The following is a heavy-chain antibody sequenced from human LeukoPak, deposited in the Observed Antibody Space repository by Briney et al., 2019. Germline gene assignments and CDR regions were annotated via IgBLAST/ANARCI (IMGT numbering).Heavy chain of an antibody. CDR1: GFTFDDYA. J-gene: IGHJ4*02. Sequence: GRSLRLSCAASGFTFDDYAMHWVRQAPGKGLEWVSGISWNSGSVGYADSVKGRFTISRDNAKNSLYLQMNSLRAEDTALYYCAKDLGDYWGQGNLVTVSS. V-gene: IGHV3-9*01. CDR3: AKDLGDY. CDR2: ISWNSGSV.